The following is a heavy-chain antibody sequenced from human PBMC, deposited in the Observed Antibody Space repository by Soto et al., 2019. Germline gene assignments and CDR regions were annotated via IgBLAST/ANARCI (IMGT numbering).Heavy chain of an antibody. CDR1: AGPITTSY. CDR3: ASSGIVGREVNTWFDP. Sequence: SETLSLTCTVSAGPITTSYWSWIRQPLGKALEWIGYISYRGSTNYNPSLKSRLTISIDTSKSQISLKLTSMTTADTAVYYCASSGIVGREVNTWFDPWGQGTLVTVSS. J-gene: IGHJ5*02. CDR2: ISYRGST. D-gene: IGHD3-22*01. V-gene: IGHV4-59*01.